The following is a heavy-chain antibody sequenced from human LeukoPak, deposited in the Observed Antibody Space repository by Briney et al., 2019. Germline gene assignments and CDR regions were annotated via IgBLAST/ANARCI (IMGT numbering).Heavy chain of an antibody. Sequence: SGGSLRLSCAASGFTFSSLGMSWVRQAPGKGLEWVANINQDASEKYYVNSVKGRFTISRDNAKNSLYLQMNSLRAEDTAAYSCARESTGFSIDYWGQGTLVTVSS. D-gene: IGHD1-14*01. CDR1: GFTFSSLG. CDR3: ARESTGFSIDY. V-gene: IGHV3-7*01. CDR2: INQDASEK. J-gene: IGHJ4*02.